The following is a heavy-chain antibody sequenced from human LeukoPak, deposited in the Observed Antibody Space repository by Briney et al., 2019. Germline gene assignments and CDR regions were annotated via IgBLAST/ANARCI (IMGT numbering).Heavy chain of an antibody. J-gene: IGHJ4*02. CDR2: ISYDGSNK. V-gene: IGHV3-30*04. D-gene: IGHD6-19*01. CDR3: ARDRKQWLVREAVDY. CDR1: GFTFSSYA. Sequence: GGSLRLSCAASGFTFSSYAMHWVRQAPGKGLEWVAVISYDGSNKYYADSVKGRFTISRDNSRNTLYLQMNSLRAEDTAVYYCARDRKQWLVREAVDYWGQGTLVTVSS.